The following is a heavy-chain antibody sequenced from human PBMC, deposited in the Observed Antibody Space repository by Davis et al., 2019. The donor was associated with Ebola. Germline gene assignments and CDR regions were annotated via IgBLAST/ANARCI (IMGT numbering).Heavy chain of an antibody. V-gene: IGHV5-51*01. J-gene: IGHJ5*02. CDR3: ARRGGYCISTSCYAGGWFDP. CDR2: IYPGDSDT. Sequence: GGSLRLSCKGSGYSFTSYYIGWVRQMTGKGLEWMGIIYPGDSDTSYSPSFQGQVTISADKSISTAYLQWSSLKASDTAMYYCARRGGYCISTSCYAGGWFDPWGQGTLVTVSS. CDR1: GYSFTSYY. D-gene: IGHD2-2*01.